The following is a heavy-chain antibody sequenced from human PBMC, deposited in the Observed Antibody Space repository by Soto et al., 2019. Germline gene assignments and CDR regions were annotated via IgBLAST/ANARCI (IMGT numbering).Heavy chain of an antibody. Sequence: SETLSLTCTVSGGSINSHYWIWIRQPPGKGLEWIGYIYYSGSTYYNPSLKSRVTISVDTSKNQFSLKLSSVTAADTAVYYCARDLSSSWTRINYYYYYGMDVWGQGTTVTVSS. J-gene: IGHJ6*02. CDR3: ARDLSSSWTRINYYYYYGMDV. CDR2: IYYSGST. D-gene: IGHD6-13*01. V-gene: IGHV4-59*11. CDR1: GGSINSHY.